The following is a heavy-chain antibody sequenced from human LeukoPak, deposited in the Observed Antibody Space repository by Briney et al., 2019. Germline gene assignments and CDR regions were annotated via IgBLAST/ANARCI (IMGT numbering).Heavy chain of an antibody. CDR3: ARGRKAARWVYNWFDP. J-gene: IGHJ5*02. V-gene: IGHV4-34*01. CDR2: INHSGST. Sequence: SETLSLTCAVYGGSFSGYYWSWIRQPPGKGLEWIGEINHSGSTNYNPSVKSRVTISVDASKNQFSLKLRSVPAADTVVYYCARGRKAARWVYNWFDPWGQGTLVTVSS. D-gene: IGHD1-14*01. CDR1: GGSFSGYY.